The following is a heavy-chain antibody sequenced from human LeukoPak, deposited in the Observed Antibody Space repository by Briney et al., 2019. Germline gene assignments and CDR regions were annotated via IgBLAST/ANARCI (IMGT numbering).Heavy chain of an antibody. J-gene: IGHJ4*02. D-gene: IGHD3-3*01. CDR2: ISSSGSTI. V-gene: IGHV3-48*03. CDR1: GFTFSSYE. Sequence: GGSLRLSCAASGFTFSSYEMNWVRQAPGKGLEWVSYISSSGSTIYYADSVKGRFTISRDNAKNSLYLQMNSLRAEDTAVYYCARAGYYASFFDYWGQGTLGTVSS. CDR3: ARAGYYASFFDY.